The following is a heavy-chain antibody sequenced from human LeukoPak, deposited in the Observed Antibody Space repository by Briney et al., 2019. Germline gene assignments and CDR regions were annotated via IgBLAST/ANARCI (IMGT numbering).Heavy chain of an antibody. D-gene: IGHD3-3*01. CDR3: ARSIFGVVMPDY. CDR1: GGTFSSYA. J-gene: IGHJ4*02. V-gene: IGHV1-69*05. CDR2: ITPTFGTA. Sequence: ASVKVSCKASGGTFSSYAISWVRQAPGQGLEWMGRITPTFGTANYAQKFQGRVTITTDESTSTAYMELSSLRSEDTAVYYCARSIFGVVMPDYWGQGTLVTVSS.